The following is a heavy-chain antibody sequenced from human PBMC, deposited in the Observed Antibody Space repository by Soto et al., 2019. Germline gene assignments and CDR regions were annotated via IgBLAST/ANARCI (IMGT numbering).Heavy chain of an antibody. J-gene: IGHJ4*02. D-gene: IGHD4-17*01. CDR3: ARDANRLHGPLFDY. V-gene: IGHV1-18*01. CDR2: ISAYNGNT. CDR1: GYTFTSYG. Sequence: QVQLVQSGAEVKKPGASVKVSCKASGYTFTSYGISWVRQAPGHGLEWMGWISAYNGNTSYAQKLQCRVTMTTHTSTSTAYMEMRSLRSDDTAVYYCARDANRLHGPLFDYWGQGTLVTVSS.